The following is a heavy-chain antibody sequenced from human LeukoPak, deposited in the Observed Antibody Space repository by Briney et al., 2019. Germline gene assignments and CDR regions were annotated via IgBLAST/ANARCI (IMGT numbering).Heavy chain of an antibody. CDR1: GFIFSGYI. Sequence: GGSLRLSCAASGFIFSGYIMNWVRQAPGKGLEWVSFIGTSGNTIYYADSVKGRFTVSRDNAKNSLYLQMNSLRAEDTAVYYCARDQWLDYWGQGTLVTVSS. D-gene: IGHD6-19*01. CDR2: IGTSGNTI. V-gene: IGHV3-48*01. J-gene: IGHJ4*02. CDR3: ARDQWLDY.